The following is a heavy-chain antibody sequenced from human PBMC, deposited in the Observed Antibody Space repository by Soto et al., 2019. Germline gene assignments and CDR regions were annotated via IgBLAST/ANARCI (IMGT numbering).Heavy chain of an antibody. CDR1: GFTFNNYA. V-gene: IGHV3-23*01. Sequence: PGGSLRLSCAASGFTFNNYAMNWVRQAPGMGLEWVATISNTGGGTYYADSVKGRFTISRDNSKNTLYLQMSSLRVEDTAVYYCAKDRLAGNFDYCGQGSQVTVSS. CDR2: ISNTGGGT. CDR3: AKDRLAGNFDY. J-gene: IGHJ4*02.